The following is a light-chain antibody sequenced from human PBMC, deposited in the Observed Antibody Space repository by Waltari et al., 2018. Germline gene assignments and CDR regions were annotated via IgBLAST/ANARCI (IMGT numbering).Light chain of an antibody. Sequence: QSVLTQPPSVSAAPGQRVTISCSGGSSNIGNNYVSWYRQFPGTAPKLLIYEDNERPEGVPGRVCGSKSGTSATLDITGLQAGDEADYYCGTWDSSLSGAVFGGGTHLTVL. V-gene: IGLV1-51*02. CDR1: SSNIGNNY. CDR2: EDN. CDR3: GTWDSSLSGAV. J-gene: IGLJ7*01.